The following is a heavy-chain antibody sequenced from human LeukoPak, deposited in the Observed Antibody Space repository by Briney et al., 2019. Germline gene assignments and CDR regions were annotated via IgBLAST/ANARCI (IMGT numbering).Heavy chain of an antibody. J-gene: IGHJ3*02. CDR1: GFTFSSYW. CDR2: ISSSSSTI. D-gene: IGHD3-10*01. CDR3: ARDRSMVRGVITPDAFDI. Sequence: PGGSLRLSCAASGFTFSSYWMNWVRQAPGKGLEWVSYISSSSSTIYYADSVKGRFTISRDNAKNSLYLQMNSLRAEDTAVYYCARDRSMVRGVITPDAFDIWGQGTMVTVSS. V-gene: IGHV3-48*01.